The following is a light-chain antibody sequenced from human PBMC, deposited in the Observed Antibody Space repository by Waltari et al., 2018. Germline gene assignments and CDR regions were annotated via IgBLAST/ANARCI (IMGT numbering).Light chain of an antibody. CDR2: AVS. V-gene: IGLV2-23*02. J-gene: IGLJ2*01. CDR3: SSYAGSSKGV. CDR1: SSDVGNYKR. Sequence: QSALTQPASVSGSPGPSITISCTGTSSDVGNYKRLSWYQQPPGKAPKLMIYAVSKRPSGVSDRFSGSKSGDMASLTISGLQPEDEAEYFCSSYAGSSKGVFGGGTKVTVL.